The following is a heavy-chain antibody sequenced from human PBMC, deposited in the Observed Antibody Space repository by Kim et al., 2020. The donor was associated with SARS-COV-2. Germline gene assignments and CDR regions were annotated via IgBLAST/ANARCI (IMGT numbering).Heavy chain of an antibody. CDR1: GGSITISSYY. CDR3: ARGNYYDSSGYYWVDAFDI. CDR2: IFYSGRT. Sequence: SETLSLTCTVSGGSITISSYYWGWIRQPPGRGLEWIGSIFYSGRTSYNPSLKRRVTISVDTSKNQFSLKLSSVTAADTAVYYCARGNYYDSSGYYWVDAFDIWGQGTLVTVSS. D-gene: IGHD3-22*01. V-gene: IGHV4-39*07. J-gene: IGHJ3*02.